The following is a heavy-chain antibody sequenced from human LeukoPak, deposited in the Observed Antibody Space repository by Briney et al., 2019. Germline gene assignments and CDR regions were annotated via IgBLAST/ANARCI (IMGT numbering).Heavy chain of an antibody. CDR3: ARAMVRGVINSYYFDY. Sequence: SETLSLTCTVSGGSISSYYWSWIRQPPGKGLEWIGYIYYSGSTNYNPSLKSRVTISVDTSKNQFSLKLSFVTAADTAVYYCARAMVRGVINSYYFDYWGQGTLVTVSS. CDR2: IYYSGST. V-gene: IGHV4-59*01. J-gene: IGHJ4*02. D-gene: IGHD3-10*01. CDR1: GGSISSYY.